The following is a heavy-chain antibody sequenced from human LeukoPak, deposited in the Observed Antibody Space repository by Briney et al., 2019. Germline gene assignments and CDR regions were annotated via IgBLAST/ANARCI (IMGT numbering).Heavy chain of an antibody. CDR1: GYTFTSYY. V-gene: IGHV1-46*01. Sequence: ASVKVSCKASGYTFTSYYMHWVRQAPGQGLEWMGIINPRGGSTSYAQKFQGRVTMTRDTSTSTVYMELSSLRSEDTAVYYCASSVRSPLGVAAAGFFDYWGQGTLVTVSS. CDR2: INPRGGST. J-gene: IGHJ4*02. CDR3: ASSVRSPLGVAAAGFFDY. D-gene: IGHD6-13*01.